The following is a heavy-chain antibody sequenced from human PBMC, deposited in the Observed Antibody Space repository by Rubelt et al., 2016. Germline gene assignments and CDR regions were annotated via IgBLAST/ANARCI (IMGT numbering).Heavy chain of an antibody. J-gene: IGHJ4*02. Sequence: QVQLQESGPGLVEPSGTLSLTCAVSGYSIRSAYYWGWIRQSPGKCLEWIAIIWHGGTTFYNPSLPSRVTISVYTPRDHFSLRLHSVTASDTALYYCARLGGWSSGWSFDSWGPGALVTVSS. D-gene: IGHD6-19*01. CDR3: ARLGGWSSGWSFDS. V-gene: IGHV4-38-2*01. CDR2: IWHGGTT. CDR1: GYSIRSAYY.